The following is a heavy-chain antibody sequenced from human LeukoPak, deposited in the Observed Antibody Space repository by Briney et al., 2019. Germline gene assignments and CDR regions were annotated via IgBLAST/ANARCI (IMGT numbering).Heavy chain of an antibody. V-gene: IGHV4-39*01. CDR1: GDSISSSTYY. CDR3: ARQLRLLEWLPYYFDY. J-gene: IGHJ4*02. CDR2: LYYSGTT. Sequence: PSETLSLTCTVSGDSISSSTYYWGWIRQPTGKGLEWIGSLYYSGTTYYNPSLKSRVTISVDTSKNQFSLKLSSVTAADTAVYYCARQLRLLEWLPYYFDYWGQGTLVTVSS. D-gene: IGHD3-3*01.